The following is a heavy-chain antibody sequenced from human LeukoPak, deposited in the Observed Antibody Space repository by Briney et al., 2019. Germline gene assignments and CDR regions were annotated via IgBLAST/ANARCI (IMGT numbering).Heavy chain of an antibody. CDR3: ARDSEQLVAFDI. J-gene: IGHJ3*02. V-gene: IGHV1-2*02. D-gene: IGHD6-6*01. CDR2: INPNSGGT. Sequence: ASLKVSRKASGYTFTGYYMHWVPQAPGQGLEWIGWINPNSGGTNYAQKFQGRVTMTRDTSISTVHMELSRLRSDDTAVYYCARDSEQLVAFDIWGQGTMVTVSS. CDR1: GYTFTGYY.